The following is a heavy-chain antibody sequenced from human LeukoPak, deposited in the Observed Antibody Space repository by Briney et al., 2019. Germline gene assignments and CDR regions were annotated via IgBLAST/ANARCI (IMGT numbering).Heavy chain of an antibody. D-gene: IGHD3-10*01. CDR2: IRYDGSNK. V-gene: IGHV3-30*02. J-gene: IGHJ3*02. Sequence: GGSLRLSCAASGFTFNNYEMHWVRQAPGKGLEWVAFIRYDGSNKYYADSVKGRFTISRDNSKNTLYLQMSTLRPEDTALYYCAKPHMVRGSGDAFDIWGQGTMVTVSS. CDR3: AKPHMVRGSGDAFDI. CDR1: GFTFNNYE.